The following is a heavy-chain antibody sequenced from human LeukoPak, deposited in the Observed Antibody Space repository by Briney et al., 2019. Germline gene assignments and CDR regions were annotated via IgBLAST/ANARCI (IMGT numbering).Heavy chain of an antibody. Sequence: PGGSLRLSCAASGFTFSSYEMNWVHQAPGKGLEWVSYISSGSTIYDADSVKGRFTISRDNAKNSLYLQMNSLRAEDTAVYYCARESIAVAGAPFDYWGQGTLVTVSS. V-gene: IGHV3-48*03. J-gene: IGHJ4*02. CDR3: ARESIAVAGAPFDY. CDR2: ISSGSTI. D-gene: IGHD6-19*01. CDR1: GFTFSSYE.